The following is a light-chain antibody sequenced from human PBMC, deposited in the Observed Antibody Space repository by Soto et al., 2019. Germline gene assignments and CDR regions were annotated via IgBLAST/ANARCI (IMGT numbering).Light chain of an antibody. CDR3: QQYGSSPFT. CDR1: QSVSSSY. CDR2: GAS. V-gene: IGKV3-20*01. J-gene: IGKJ5*01. Sequence: EIVMTQAPATLSVSQGERATLSCRASQSVSSSYLAWYQQKPGQAPRLLIYGASSRATGIPDRFSGSGSGTDFTLTISRLEPEDFAVYYCQQYGSSPFTFGQGTLLEV.